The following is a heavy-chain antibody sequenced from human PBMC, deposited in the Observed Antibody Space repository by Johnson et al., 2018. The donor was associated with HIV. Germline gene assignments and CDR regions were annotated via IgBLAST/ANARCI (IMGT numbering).Heavy chain of an antibody. J-gene: IGHJ3*02. CDR3: ASCESDSSGRGAFDI. CDR2: ISNSGSTA. V-gene: IGHV3-11*04. CDR1: GFTFNDYY. D-gene: IGHD3-22*01. Sequence: QVQLVESGGGLVEPGGSLRLSCAASGFTFNDYYMTWIRQAPGQGLEWISYISNSGSTADYADSVKGRFTISRDNSKNTLYLQMNSLRAEDTAVYYCASCESDSSGRGAFDIWGQGTMVTVSS.